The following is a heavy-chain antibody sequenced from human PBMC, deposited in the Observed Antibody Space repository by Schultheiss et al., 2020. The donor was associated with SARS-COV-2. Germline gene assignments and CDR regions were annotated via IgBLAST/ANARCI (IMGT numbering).Heavy chain of an antibody. V-gene: IGHV3-7*01. CDR2: IKQDGSEK. J-gene: IGHJ6*02. CDR3: ARGGMEWRSWFDYYGMDV. Sequence: GGSLRLSCQASGFTFSSNWMSWVRQAPGKGLEWVANIKQDGSEKYYVDSVKGRFTISRDNAKNSLYLQMNSLRAEDTAGYYCARGGMEWRSWFDYYGMDVWGQGTTVTVSS. D-gene: IGHD3-3*01. CDR1: GFTFSSNW.